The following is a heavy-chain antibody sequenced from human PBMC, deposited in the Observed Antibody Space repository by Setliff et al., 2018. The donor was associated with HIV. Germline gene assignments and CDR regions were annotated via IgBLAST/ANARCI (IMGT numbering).Heavy chain of an antibody. CDR1: GGSISSSGYY. CDR3: ARGIGPLPNWENFYYSMDV. CDR2: IYYSGST. D-gene: IGHD1-26*01. J-gene: IGHJ6*03. V-gene: IGHV4-39*01. Sequence: SETLSLTCTVSGGSISSSGYYWGWIRQPPGKGLEWIGSIYYSGSTYYNPSLKSRVTISVDTSKNQFSLKLSSVTAADTAVYYCARGIGPLPNWENFYYSMDVWGKGTTVTVSS.